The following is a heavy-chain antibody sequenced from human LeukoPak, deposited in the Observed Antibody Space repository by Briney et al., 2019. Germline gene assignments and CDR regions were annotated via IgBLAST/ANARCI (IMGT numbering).Heavy chain of an antibody. CDR2: ISGNGGST. CDR1: AFPFSTYA. CDR3: ATDSGSYLGYFDY. V-gene: IGHV3-23*01. J-gene: IGHJ4*02. Sequence: GGSLRLSCAASAFPFSTYAMTWVRQAPGKGLEWVSAISGNGGSTYYADSVKGRFTISRDNSKNTLYLQMNSLRAEDTAVYYCATDSGSYLGYFDYWGQGTLVTVSS. D-gene: IGHD1-26*01.